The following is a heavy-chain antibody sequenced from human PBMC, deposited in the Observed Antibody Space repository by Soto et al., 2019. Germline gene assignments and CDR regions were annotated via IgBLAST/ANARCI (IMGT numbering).Heavy chain of an antibody. Sequence: GGSLRLSCAASGFTFSSYAMSWVRQAPGKGLEWVSAISGSGGSTYYADSVKGRFTISRDNSKNTLYLQMNSLRAEDTAVYYCAKDRASFLYCSGGSCYSLRPGYYYYGMDVWGQGTTVTVSS. CDR1: GFTFSSYA. V-gene: IGHV3-23*01. D-gene: IGHD2-15*01. J-gene: IGHJ6*02. CDR2: ISGSGGST. CDR3: AKDRASFLYCSGGSCYSLRPGYYYYGMDV.